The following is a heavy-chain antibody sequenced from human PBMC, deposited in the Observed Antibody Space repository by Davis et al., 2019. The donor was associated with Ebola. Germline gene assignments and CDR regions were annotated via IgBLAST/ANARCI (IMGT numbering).Heavy chain of an antibody. J-gene: IGHJ5*02. CDR3: ARAVAAWFDP. CDR1: GFTFSSYA. D-gene: IGHD6-19*01. CDR2: ISGSGGST. Sequence: GESLKISCAASGFTFSSYAMSWVRQAPGKGLEWVSAISGSGGSTYYADSVKGRFTISRDNSKNTLYLQMNSLRAEDTAIYYCARAVAAWFDPWGQGTLVTVSS. V-gene: IGHV3-23*01.